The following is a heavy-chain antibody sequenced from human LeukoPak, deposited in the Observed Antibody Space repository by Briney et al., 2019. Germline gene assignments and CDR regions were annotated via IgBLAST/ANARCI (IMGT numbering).Heavy chain of an antibody. CDR1: GFTFSRDW. J-gene: IGHJ4*02. Sequence: GGSLRLSCAASGFTFSRDWMSWVRQAPGKGLEWVANIKQDGSEKYYADSVKGRFTISRDNRKSSVSLQMNSLRAEDTAVYYCAGDGRAVTIFNWGQGTLVSVSS. CDR2: IKQDGSEK. D-gene: IGHD3-3*01. CDR3: AGDGRAVTIFN. V-gene: IGHV3-7*01.